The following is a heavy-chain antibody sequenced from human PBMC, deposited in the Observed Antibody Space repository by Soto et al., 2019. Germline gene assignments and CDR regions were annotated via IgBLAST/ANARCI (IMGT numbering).Heavy chain of an antibody. CDR2: INAGNGNT. V-gene: IGHV1-3*01. J-gene: IGHJ4*02. CDR1: GYTFTSYA. Sequence: ASVKVSCKASGYTFTSYAMHWVRQAPGQTLEWMGWINAGNGNTKYSQKFQGRVTITRDTSASTAYMELSSLRSEDTAVYYCARVGYDFWSGYYHAVFDYWGQGTLVTVSS. CDR3: ARVGYDFWSGYYHAVFDY. D-gene: IGHD3-3*01.